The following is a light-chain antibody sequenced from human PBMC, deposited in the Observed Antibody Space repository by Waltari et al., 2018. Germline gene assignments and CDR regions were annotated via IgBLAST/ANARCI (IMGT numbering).Light chain of an antibody. V-gene: IGKV3-15*01. Sequence: EIVMTPSPATLSVSPGDRATLSCRASQSVTINLAWYQQKPGQAPRLLIFGASTRATGVPARFSGSGSGTEFTLTISSLQSEDFAVYYCQQYNNWPSTFGPGTKVDIK. CDR1: QSVTIN. CDR3: QQYNNWPST. J-gene: IGKJ3*01. CDR2: GAS.